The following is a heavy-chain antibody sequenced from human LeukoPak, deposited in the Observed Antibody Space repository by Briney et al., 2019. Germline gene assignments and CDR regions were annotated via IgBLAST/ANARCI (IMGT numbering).Heavy chain of an antibody. D-gene: IGHD5-24*01. Sequence: PSETLSLTCTVSGGSISSYYWSWIRQPAGKGLEWIGRMSASGSTTYNPSLKSRVTMSVDTSKNQFSLKLTSVTAADTAVYYCARGDGYNFDYWGQGTLVIVSS. CDR3: ARGDGYNFDY. V-gene: IGHV4-4*07. J-gene: IGHJ4*02. CDR1: GGSISSYY. CDR2: MSASGST.